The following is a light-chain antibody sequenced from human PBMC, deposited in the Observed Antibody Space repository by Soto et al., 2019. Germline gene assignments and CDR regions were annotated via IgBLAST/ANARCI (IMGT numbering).Light chain of an antibody. CDR2: KAS. CDR1: QTISSW. Sequence: QLTQSPASLSASIGDRVTITCRASQTISSWLSWYQQKPGKAPKLLIYKASSLESGVPSRFSGSGSGTEFTLTISSLQSEDFAVYYCQQYNNWITFGQGTRLEIK. V-gene: IGKV1-5*03. J-gene: IGKJ5*01. CDR3: QQYNNWIT.